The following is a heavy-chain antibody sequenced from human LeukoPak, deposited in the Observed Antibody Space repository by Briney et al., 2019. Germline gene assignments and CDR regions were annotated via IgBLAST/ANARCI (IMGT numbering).Heavy chain of an antibody. J-gene: IGHJ6*04. CDR3: AMGGSGSYYNPPLDYGMDV. V-gene: IGHV1-69*06. Sequence: SVKVSCKASGGTFSSYAISWVRQAPGQGLEWMGGIIPIFGTANYAQKFQGRVTITADKSTSTAYMELSSLRSEDTAVYYCAMGGSGSYYNPPLDYGMDVWGKGTMVTVSS. CDR1: GGTFSSYA. D-gene: IGHD3-10*01. CDR2: IIPIFGTA.